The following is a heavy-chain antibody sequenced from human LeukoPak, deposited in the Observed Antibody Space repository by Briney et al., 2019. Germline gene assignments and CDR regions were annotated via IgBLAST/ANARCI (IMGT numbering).Heavy chain of an antibody. CDR1: GGSISSGSYY. J-gene: IGHJ3*01. V-gene: IGHV4-61*02. CDR2: IYADGNI. CDR3: ARGAGPPLRAFDL. Sequence: SETLSLTCTVSGGSISSGSYYWSWIRQPAGKGRECIGRIYADGNIHYNPSLKSRLTMSLDTSRNQFSLNLRSVTAADTAMYYCARGAGPPLRAFDLWGQGTMVTVSS.